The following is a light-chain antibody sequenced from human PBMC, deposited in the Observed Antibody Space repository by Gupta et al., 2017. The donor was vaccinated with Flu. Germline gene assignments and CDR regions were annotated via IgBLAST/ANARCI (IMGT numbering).Light chain of an antibody. V-gene: IGKV3-15*01. J-gene: IGKJ2*01. CDR1: QSVSNH. CDR3: HQYNTWPPYT. CDR2: EAF. Sequence: EIVMTQTPATLSVSTGERATLSCRASQSVSNHLAWYQQKPGQAPRLLIYEAFTRATGVPVRFSGSGSGTEFTLTISSLQSEDFAVYYCHQYNTWPPYTFGQGTKLEIQ.